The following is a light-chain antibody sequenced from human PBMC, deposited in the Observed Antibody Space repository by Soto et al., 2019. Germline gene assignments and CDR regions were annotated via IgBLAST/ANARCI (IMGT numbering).Light chain of an antibody. V-gene: IGKV1-5*03. CDR3: QQYNSYLFS. J-gene: IGKJ2*01. Sequence: DIQMTQSPSTLSASVGDRVTITCRARQSINSRLAWYQQKPGKAPKLLIYKASSLQSGVPSRFSGRGSGTEFTLTISSLQPDDFATYYCQQYNSYLFSFGQGTKLEIK. CDR2: KAS. CDR1: QSINSR.